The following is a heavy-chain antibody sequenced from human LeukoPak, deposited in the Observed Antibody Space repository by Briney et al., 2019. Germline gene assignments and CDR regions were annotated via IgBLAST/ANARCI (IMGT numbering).Heavy chain of an antibody. CDR3: TKFSLRGTYSFDH. CDR1: GFTVSSNY. Sequence: PGGSLRLSCAASGFTVSSNYMSWVRQAPGKGLEWVSVIYSGGSTYYADSVKGRFTTSRDNSKNILFLQINSLRVEDTAVYYCTKFSLRGTYSFDHWGQGTLVTVSS. J-gene: IGHJ4*02. D-gene: IGHD1-26*01. CDR2: IYSGGST. V-gene: IGHV3-66*01.